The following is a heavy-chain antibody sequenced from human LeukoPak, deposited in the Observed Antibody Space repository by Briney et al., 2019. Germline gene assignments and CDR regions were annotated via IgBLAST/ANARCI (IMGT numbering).Heavy chain of an antibody. CDR3: AAAMVRGVMSVGY. CDR2: ISYDGSNK. V-gene: IGHV3-30*03. Sequence: GGSLRLSCAASGFTFSSYGMHWVRQAPGKGLEWVAVISYDGSNKYYADSVKGRFTISRDNSKNTLYLQMNSLRAEDTAVYYCAAAMVRGVMSVGYWGQGTLVTVSS. J-gene: IGHJ4*02. D-gene: IGHD3-10*01. CDR1: GFTFSSYG.